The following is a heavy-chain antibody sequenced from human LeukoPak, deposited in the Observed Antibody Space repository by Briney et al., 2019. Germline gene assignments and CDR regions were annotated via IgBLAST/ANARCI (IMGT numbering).Heavy chain of an antibody. D-gene: IGHD3-3*01. V-gene: IGHV3-21*01. J-gene: IGHJ4*02. Sequence: PGGSLRLSCAASGFTFSSYSMNWVRQAPGKGLEWVSSISSSSSYIYYADSVKGRFTISRDNAKNSLYLQMNSLRAEDTAVYYCARDSPSKNYDFWSAPSTDRPRPFDYWGQGTLVTVSS. CDR3: ARDSPSKNYDFWSAPSTDRPRPFDY. CDR2: ISSSSSYI. CDR1: GFTFSSYS.